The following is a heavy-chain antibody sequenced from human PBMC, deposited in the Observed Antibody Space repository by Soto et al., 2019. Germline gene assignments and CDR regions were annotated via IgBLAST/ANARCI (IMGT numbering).Heavy chain of an antibody. D-gene: IGHD3-22*01. V-gene: IGHV4-59*01. CDR3: ARDSSGFDY. Sequence: SETLSLTCTVSGDSISSYYWSWIRQPPGKGLEWIGYIYYSGSTNYNPSLKSRVTISVDTSKNQFSLKLSSVTAADTAVYYCARDSSGFDYWGQGTLVTVPQ. CDR1: GDSISSYY. J-gene: IGHJ4*02. CDR2: IYYSGST.